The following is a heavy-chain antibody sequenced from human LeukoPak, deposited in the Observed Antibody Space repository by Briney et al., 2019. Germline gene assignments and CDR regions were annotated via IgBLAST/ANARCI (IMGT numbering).Heavy chain of an antibody. CDR1: GYTFTSYG. Sequence: GASVKVSCKASGYTFTSYGISWVRQAPGQGLEWLGWISAYNGNTNYAQKLQGRVTMTTDTSTSTAYMELRSLRSDDTAVYYCARQGPYSSSWHYYYYMDVWGKGTTVTVSS. D-gene: IGHD6-13*01. CDR3: ARQGPYSSSWHYYYYMDV. J-gene: IGHJ6*03. V-gene: IGHV1-18*01. CDR2: ISAYNGNT.